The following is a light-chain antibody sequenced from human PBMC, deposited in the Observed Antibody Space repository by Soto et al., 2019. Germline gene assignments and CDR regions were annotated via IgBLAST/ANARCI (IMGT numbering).Light chain of an antibody. J-gene: IGKJ3*01. CDR2: GAS. CDR3: QQYGSDAFT. Sequence: EIVLTQSPGTLSLSPGERATLSCRASQSVSSSYLAWYQQKPGQAPRLLIYGASSRATGIPDRFSGSGSGTDFTLTISRLEPEDFAVYYCQQYGSDAFTFDPGTKVDIK. CDR1: QSVSSSY. V-gene: IGKV3-20*01.